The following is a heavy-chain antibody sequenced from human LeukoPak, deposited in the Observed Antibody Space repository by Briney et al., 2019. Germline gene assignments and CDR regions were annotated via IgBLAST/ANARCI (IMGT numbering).Heavy chain of an antibody. Sequence: ASVKVSCKASGYTFTSYGISWVRQAPGQGLEWMGWISAYNGNTNYAQKPQGRVTMTTDTSTSTAYMELRSLRSDDTAVYYCARDPSDTAMVLFGYYYYYMDVWGKGTTVTVSS. J-gene: IGHJ6*03. V-gene: IGHV1-18*01. D-gene: IGHD5-18*01. CDR1: GYTFTSYG. CDR3: ARDPSDTAMVLFGYYYYYMDV. CDR2: ISAYNGNT.